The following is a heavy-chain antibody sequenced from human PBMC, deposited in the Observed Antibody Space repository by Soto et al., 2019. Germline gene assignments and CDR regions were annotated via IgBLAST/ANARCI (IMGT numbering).Heavy chain of an antibody. V-gene: IGHV3-23*01. CDR2: ISASGGNT. Sequence: EVQLLQSGGGFVQPGGSLRLSCAASGFTFSNYAMGWVRQAPGKGLEWVSAISASGGNTFYADSVKGRFTISRDNSKNTLYLQMNSLRAEDTAIYYCAKGYGMDVWGQGTTVTVSS. J-gene: IGHJ6*02. CDR1: GFTFSNYA. CDR3: AKGYGMDV.